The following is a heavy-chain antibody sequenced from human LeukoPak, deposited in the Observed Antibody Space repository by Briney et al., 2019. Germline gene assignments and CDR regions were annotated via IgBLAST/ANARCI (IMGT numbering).Heavy chain of an antibody. Sequence: GGSLRLSCAASGFTFSSYWMSWVRQAPGKGLEWVANIKQDGSEKYYVDSVKGRFTISRDNAKNSLYLQMNSLRAEDTAVYYCARPPQYSSSWGYFDYWGQGTLVTVSS. D-gene: IGHD6-13*01. J-gene: IGHJ4*02. CDR1: GFTFSSYW. CDR3: ARPPQYSSSWGYFDY. CDR2: IKQDGSEK. V-gene: IGHV3-7*01.